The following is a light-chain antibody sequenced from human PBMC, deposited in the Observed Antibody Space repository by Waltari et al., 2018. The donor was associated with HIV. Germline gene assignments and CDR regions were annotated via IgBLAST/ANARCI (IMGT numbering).Light chain of an antibody. J-gene: IGLJ1*01. CDR1: SSNIGAGYD. CDR3: QSYDSSLSAFV. Sequence: QSVLTQPPSVSGAPGQRVTISCTGSSSNIGAGYDVHWSQQLPGTAPKLLTYGNNHRPSGVPDRFSGSKSGTSASLAITGLQAEDEADYYCQSYDSSLSAFVFGTGTKVTVL. CDR2: GNN. V-gene: IGLV1-40*01.